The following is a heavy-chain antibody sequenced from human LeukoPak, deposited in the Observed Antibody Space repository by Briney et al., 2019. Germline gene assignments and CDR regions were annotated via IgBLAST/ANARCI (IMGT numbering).Heavy chain of an antibody. V-gene: IGHV1-2*02. Sequence: AASVKVSCKASGYTFTGYYMHWVRQAPGQGLEWMGWINPNSGGTNYAQKFQGRVTMTRDTSISTAYMELSRLRSGDTAVYYCASWAAGTRYHYYYMDVWGKGTTVTVSS. D-gene: IGHD1-1*01. CDR3: ASWAAGTRYHYYYMDV. CDR1: GYTFTGYY. J-gene: IGHJ6*03. CDR2: INPNSGGT.